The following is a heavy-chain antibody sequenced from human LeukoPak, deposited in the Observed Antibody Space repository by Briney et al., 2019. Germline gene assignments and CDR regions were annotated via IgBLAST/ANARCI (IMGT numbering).Heavy chain of an antibody. CDR3: ARWTLGATVVTAYFDY. Sequence: SETLSLTCAVYGGSFSGYYWSWIRQPPGKGLEWIGEINHSGSTNYSPSLKSRVTISVDTSKNQFSLKLSSVTAADTAVYYCARWTLGATVVTAYFDYWGQGTLVTVSS. V-gene: IGHV4-34*01. J-gene: IGHJ4*02. CDR2: INHSGST. CDR1: GGSFSGYY. D-gene: IGHD4-23*01.